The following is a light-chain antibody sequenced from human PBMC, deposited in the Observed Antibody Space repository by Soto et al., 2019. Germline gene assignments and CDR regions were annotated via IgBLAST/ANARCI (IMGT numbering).Light chain of an antibody. CDR3: HQRQYWPPIT. J-gene: IGKJ5*01. Sequence: EIVLTQSPATLSLSPGERATLSCRTSLSVSVYLDWYQKKPGQAPRLLISDASNRATGIPARFSGSGSGTDLTLTISSLEPEDFAVYYCHQRQYWPPITFGQGTRLEIK. CDR1: LSVSVY. CDR2: DAS. V-gene: IGKV3-11*01.